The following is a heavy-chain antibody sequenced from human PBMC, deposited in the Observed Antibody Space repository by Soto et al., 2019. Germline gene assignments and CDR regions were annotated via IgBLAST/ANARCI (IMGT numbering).Heavy chain of an antibody. CDR1: GYSFSSHW. CDR3: VIAQGLRFRFDY. V-gene: IGHV5-51*03. Sequence: EVRLVQSGAEVKKPGESLKISCEASGYSFSSHWIGWVRQTPGKGPEWMGFIYVGDSETRYSPSFQGQITISVDKAITTAYLHWSSLKASDTANHYCVIAQGLRFRFDYWGQGTLVTVS. CDR2: IYVGDSET. J-gene: IGHJ4*02. D-gene: IGHD5-12*01.